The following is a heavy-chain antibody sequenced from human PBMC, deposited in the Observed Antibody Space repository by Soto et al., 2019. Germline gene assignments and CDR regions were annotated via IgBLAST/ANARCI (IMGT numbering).Heavy chain of an antibody. CDR2: IYWDDDK. CDR1: GLSLSASGVA. CDR3: AHRLARGATGLYFQH. J-gene: IGHJ1*01. V-gene: IGHV2-5*02. Sequence: GSGPTLVNPAQTLTLTCTFSGLSLSASGVAVGWIRQPPGEALEWLALIYWDDDKRYSPSLKNRLTITKDTSKNQVVLTMTNMDPVDTATYYCAHRLARGATGLYFQHWGQGTPVTVSS. D-gene: IGHD3-9*01.